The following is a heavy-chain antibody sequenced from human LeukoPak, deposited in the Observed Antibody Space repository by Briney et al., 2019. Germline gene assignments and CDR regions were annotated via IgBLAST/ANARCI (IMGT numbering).Heavy chain of an antibody. CDR1: GYTFTSYY. J-gene: IGHJ5*02. V-gene: IGHV1-46*01. CDR3: ARDERDGGDTAMLGANNWFDP. Sequence: GASVKVSCKASGYTFTSYYMHWVRQAPGQGLEWMGIINPSGGSTSYAQKFQGRVTMTRDTSTSTVYMELSSLRSEDTAVYYWARDERDGGDTAMLGANNWFDPWGQGTLVTVSS. D-gene: IGHD5-18*01. CDR2: INPSGGST.